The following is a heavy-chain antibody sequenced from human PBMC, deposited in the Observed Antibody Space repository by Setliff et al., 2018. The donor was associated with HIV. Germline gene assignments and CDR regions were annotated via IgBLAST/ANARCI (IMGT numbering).Heavy chain of an antibody. V-gene: IGHV4-38-2*02. J-gene: IGHJ4*02. CDR2: IYHGGSV. D-gene: IGHD3-22*01. CDR3: ARLTTTYYYGSSAYYHPV. Sequence: SETLSLTCTVSGYSISTSSWWGWVRQSPGRGLQWIGSIYHGGSVYYNPSLKSRVTISVDTSKNQFSLKLSSVTAADTAVFYCARLTTTYYYGSSAYYHPVWGQGTLVTVSS. CDR1: GYSISTSSW.